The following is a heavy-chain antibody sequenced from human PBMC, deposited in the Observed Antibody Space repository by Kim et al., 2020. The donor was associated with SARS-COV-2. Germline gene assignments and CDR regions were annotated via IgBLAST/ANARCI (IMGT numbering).Heavy chain of an antibody. Sequence: GGSLRLSCAASGFTFSSYGMHWVRQAPGKGLEWVAVIWYDGSNKYYADSVKGRFTISRDNSKNTLYLQMNSLRAEDTAVYYCARAGNYYDSSGPSVWGQGTLVTVSS. CDR3: ARAGNYYDSSGPSV. CDR1: GFTFSSYG. CDR2: IWYDGSNK. V-gene: IGHV3-33*01. J-gene: IGHJ4*02. D-gene: IGHD3-22*01.